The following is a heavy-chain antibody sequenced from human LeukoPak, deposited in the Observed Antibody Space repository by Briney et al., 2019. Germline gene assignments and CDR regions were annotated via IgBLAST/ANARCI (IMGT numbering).Heavy chain of an antibody. J-gene: IGHJ5*02. Sequence: SETLSLTCTVSGGSISSYYWSWIRQPPGKGLEWIGYIYYSGSTNYNPSLKSRVTISVDTSKNQFSLKLSSVTAADTAVYYCARGYDILTGRNWFDPWGQGTLVTVSS. D-gene: IGHD3-9*01. V-gene: IGHV4-59*01. CDR2: IYYSGST. CDR3: ARGYDILTGRNWFDP. CDR1: GGSISSYY.